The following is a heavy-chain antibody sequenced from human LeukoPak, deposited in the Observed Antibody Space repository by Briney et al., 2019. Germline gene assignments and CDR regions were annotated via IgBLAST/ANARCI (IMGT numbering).Heavy chain of an antibody. J-gene: IGHJ4*02. CDR1: GFTFSTYW. V-gene: IGHV3-7*03. CDR3: ARAVTSTEGY. CDR2: LNEDGSEK. Sequence: GGSLRLSCAASGFTFSTYWMAWVRQAPGKGLEWVASLNEDGSEKYYVDSVKGRFTISRDNAQKSLYLEMKSLSAKDSAVYYCARAVTSTEGYWGQGTLVTVSS.